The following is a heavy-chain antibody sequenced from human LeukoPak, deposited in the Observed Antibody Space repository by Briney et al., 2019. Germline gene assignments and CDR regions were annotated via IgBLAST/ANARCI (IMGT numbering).Heavy chain of an antibody. CDR1: GASISSSY. V-gene: IGHV4-59*01. J-gene: IGHJ4*02. CDR2: IYHTGST. D-gene: IGHD3-22*01. CDR3: ARGYFDSRGYSNAFDY. Sequence: PSETLSLTCTVSGASISSSYWSWIRQSPGKGLEWIGHIYHTGSTNYNPSLESRVTISVDTSKNQFSLKLTSVTAADTAVYYCARGYFDSRGYSNAFDYWGPGALVTVSS.